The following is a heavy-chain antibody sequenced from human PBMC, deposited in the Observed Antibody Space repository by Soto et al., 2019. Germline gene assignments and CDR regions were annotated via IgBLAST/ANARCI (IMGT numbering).Heavy chain of an antibody. J-gene: IGHJ4*02. D-gene: IGHD3-10*01. V-gene: IGHV1-2*02. CDR3: GRGRSGQLVVFY. Sequence: ASVKVSCKASGYTFTGHYIHWVRQAPGQGPEWMGEIGPASGDTRYAQKFQGRVTMTRDTSINTVYMELNNLSPDDTAVYYCGRGRSGQLVVFYWGQGTPVTVPQ. CDR2: IGPASGDT. CDR1: GYTFTGHY.